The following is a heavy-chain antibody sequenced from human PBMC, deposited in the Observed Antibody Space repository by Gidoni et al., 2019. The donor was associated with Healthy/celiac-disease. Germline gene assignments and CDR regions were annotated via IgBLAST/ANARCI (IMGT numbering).Heavy chain of an antibody. Sequence: QVQLQQSGPGLVKPSETLSLPCTVSGRSISSYYWGWIRQPAGKGLEWLGRISTSGSTNYNPSLKSRVTMSVDTSKNQFSLKLSSVTAADTAVYYCARVGPYYDSSGYPTYYFDYWGQGTLVTVSS. J-gene: IGHJ4*02. CDR2: ISTSGST. V-gene: IGHV4-4*07. CDR1: GRSISSYY. D-gene: IGHD3-22*01. CDR3: ARVGPYYDSSGYPTYYFDY.